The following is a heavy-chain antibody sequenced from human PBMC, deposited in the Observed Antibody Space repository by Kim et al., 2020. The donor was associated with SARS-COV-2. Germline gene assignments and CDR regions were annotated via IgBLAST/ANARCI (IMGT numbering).Heavy chain of an antibody. V-gene: IGHV3-23*01. CDR3: ARRPGTAAAGTAHVVP. Sequence: GGSLRLSCAASGFSFGIYAMSWVRQAPGKGLEWVSIISCLDGGIFYADSVKGRFTISRDNSKNTLYLQMTNLKTEDTATDYCARRPGTAAAGTAHVVPWGRGTVVPVSS. J-gene: IGHJ5*02. CDR2: ISCLDGGI. D-gene: IGHD6-13*01. CDR1: GFSFGIYA.